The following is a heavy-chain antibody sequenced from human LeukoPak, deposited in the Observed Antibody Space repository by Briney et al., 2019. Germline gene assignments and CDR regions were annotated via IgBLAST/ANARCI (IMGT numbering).Heavy chain of an antibody. CDR1: GFTFSSYG. D-gene: IGHD6-19*01. Sequence: AGSLRLSCAASGFTFSSYGMHWVRQAPGKGLEWVAFIRCDGSNKYYADSVKGRFTISRDNSKNTLYLQMNSLRAEDTAVYYCAKDLLGQWLVRSDAFDIWGQGTMVTVSS. J-gene: IGHJ3*02. CDR2: IRCDGSNK. V-gene: IGHV3-30*02. CDR3: AKDLLGQWLVRSDAFDI.